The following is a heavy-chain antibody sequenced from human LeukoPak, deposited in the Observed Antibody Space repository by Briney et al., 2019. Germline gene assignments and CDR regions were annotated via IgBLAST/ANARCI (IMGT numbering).Heavy chain of an antibody. CDR3: ARDLSSGEPYNWFGP. CDR1: GGSISSYY. V-gene: IGHV4-59*01. Sequence: SETLSLTCTVSGGSISSYYWSWIRQPPGKGLEWIGYIYYSGSTNYNPSLKSRVTISVDTSKNQFSLKLSSVTAADTAVYYCARDLSSGEPYNWFGPWGQGTLVTVSS. D-gene: IGHD6-19*01. J-gene: IGHJ5*02. CDR2: IYYSGST.